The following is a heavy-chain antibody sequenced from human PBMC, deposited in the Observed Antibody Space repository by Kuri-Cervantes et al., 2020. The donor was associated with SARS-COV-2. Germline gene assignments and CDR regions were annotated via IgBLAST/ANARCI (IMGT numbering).Heavy chain of an antibody. CDR3: ARDEYCSGGSCYFFPYYFDY. D-gene: IGHD2-15*01. J-gene: IGHJ4*02. CDR2: ISSSGSTI. V-gene: IGHV3-48*03. Sequence: GESLKISCAASGFTFSSYAVHWVRQAPGKGLEWVSYISSSGSTIYYADSVKGRFTISRDNAKNSLYLQMNSLRAEDTAVYYCARDEYCSGGSCYFFPYYFDYWGQGTLVTVSS. CDR1: GFTFSSYA.